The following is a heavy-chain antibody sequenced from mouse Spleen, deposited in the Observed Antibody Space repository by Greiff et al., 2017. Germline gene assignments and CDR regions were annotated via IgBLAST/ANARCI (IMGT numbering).Heavy chain of an antibody. CDR2: INYDGSST. CDR1: GFTFSDYY. CDR3: ARAYYRYDGAWFAY. V-gene: IGHV5-16*01. Sequence: EVQRVESEGGLVQPGSSMKLSCTASGFTFSDYYMAWVRQVPEKGLEWVANINYDGSSTYYLDSLKSRFIISRDNAKNILYLQMSSLKSEDTATYYCARAYYRYDGAWFAYWGQGTLVTVSA. J-gene: IGHJ3*01. D-gene: IGHD2-14*01.